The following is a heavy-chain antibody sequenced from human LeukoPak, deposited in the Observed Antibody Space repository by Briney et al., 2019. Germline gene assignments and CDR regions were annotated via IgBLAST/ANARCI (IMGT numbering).Heavy chain of an antibody. CDR3: ARLDCGGDCYTTSYYYYMDV. CDR1: GGSFSGYY. V-gene: IGHV4-34*01. J-gene: IGHJ6*03. D-gene: IGHD2-21*01. Sequence: SETLSLTCAIYGGSFSGYYWSWIRQPPGKGLEWIGSIYYSGSTYYNPSLKSRVTISVDTSKNQFSLKLSSVTAADTAVYYCARLDCGGDCYTTSYYYYMDVWGKGTTVTVSS. CDR2: IYYSGST.